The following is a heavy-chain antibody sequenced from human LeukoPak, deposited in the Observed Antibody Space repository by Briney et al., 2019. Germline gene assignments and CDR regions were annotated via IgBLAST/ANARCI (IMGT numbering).Heavy chain of an antibody. J-gene: IGHJ6*03. V-gene: IGHV4-4*07. Sequence: PSETLSLTCTVSGCSISSYYWSWIRQPAGKGLEWIGRIYTSGSTNYNPSLKSRVTISVDKSKNQFSLKLSSVTAADTAVYYSARDEFGYCSSTSCLNYYYYYMDVWGKGTTVTVSS. D-gene: IGHD2-2*03. CDR3: ARDEFGYCSSTSCLNYYYYYMDV. CDR2: IYTSGST. CDR1: GCSISSYY.